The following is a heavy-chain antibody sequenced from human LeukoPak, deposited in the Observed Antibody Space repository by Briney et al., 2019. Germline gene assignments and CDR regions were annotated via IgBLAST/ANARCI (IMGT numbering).Heavy chain of an antibody. Sequence: GGSLRLSCAASGFTFSSYAMTWVRQAPGKGLEWVSVINGGGIGTYYADSVKGRFTISRDNSKNTVYLQMNSLRAEDTAVYYCAIRPWGSGNNWYFDLWGRGTLVTVSS. V-gene: IGHV3-23*01. CDR2: INGGGIGT. CDR1: GFTFSSYA. CDR3: AIRPWGSGNNWYFDL. D-gene: IGHD7-27*01. J-gene: IGHJ2*01.